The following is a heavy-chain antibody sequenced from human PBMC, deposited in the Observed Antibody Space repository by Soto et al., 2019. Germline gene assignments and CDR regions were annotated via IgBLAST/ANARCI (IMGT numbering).Heavy chain of an antibody. CDR1: GGAFGNSA. V-gene: IGHV1-69*12. D-gene: IGHD3-3*02. Sequence: QVQLVQSGAEVKKPGSSVTVACEASGGAFGNSAISWVRHAPGQGLEWMGGIIPILPTPDYAQKFQGRVTITADESTSTAYMELTSLRSEDTAVYYCARDKDRQQLGGNYYYGIDVWGQGTTVTVSS. CDR3: ARDKDRQQLGGNYYYGIDV. CDR2: IIPILPTP. J-gene: IGHJ6*02.